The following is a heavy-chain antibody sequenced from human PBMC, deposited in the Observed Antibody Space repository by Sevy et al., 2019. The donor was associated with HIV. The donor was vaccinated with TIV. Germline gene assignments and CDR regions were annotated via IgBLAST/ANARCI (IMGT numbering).Heavy chain of an antibody. J-gene: IGHJ4*02. Sequence: SETLSLTCTVSGGSITSLYWNWIRQPPGKGLEWIANIYYNGHINYNPSLKSRVTLSPDTSKNQFCLRLSSVTAADTARYYCAGENAWGRGYSWGQGTLVTVSS. CDR1: GGSITSLY. V-gene: IGHV4-59*08. D-gene: IGHD1-26*01. CDR2: IYYNGHI. CDR3: AGENAWGRGYS.